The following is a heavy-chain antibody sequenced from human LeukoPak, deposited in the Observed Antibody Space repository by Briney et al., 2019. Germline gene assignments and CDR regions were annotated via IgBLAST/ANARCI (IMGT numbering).Heavy chain of an antibody. CDR3: ARENGLRITMVRGVTDY. D-gene: IGHD3-10*01. J-gene: IGHJ4*02. V-gene: IGHV4-4*07. CDR2: IYTSGST. Sequence: SETLSLTCTVSGGSISSYYWSWIRQPAGKGLEWIGRIYTSGSTNYNPSLKSRVTMSVDTSKNQFSLKLSSVTAADTAVYYCARENGLRITMVRGVTDYWGQGTLVTVSS. CDR1: GGSISSYY.